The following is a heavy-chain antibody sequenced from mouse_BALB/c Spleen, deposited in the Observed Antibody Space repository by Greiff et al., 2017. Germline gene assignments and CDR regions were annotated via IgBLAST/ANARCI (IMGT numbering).Heavy chain of an antibody. V-gene: IGHV2-9*02. CDR3: ARDGGSRSLFDY. CDR2: IWAGGST. J-gene: IGHJ2*01. Sequence: VQLVESGPGLVAPSQSLSITCTVSGFSLTSYGVHWVRQPPGTGLEWLGVIWAGGSTNYNSALMSRLSISKDNSKSQVFLKMNSRQTDDTAMYYCARDGGSRSLFDYGGQGTTLTVSS. D-gene: IGHD1-1*02. CDR1: GFSLTSYG.